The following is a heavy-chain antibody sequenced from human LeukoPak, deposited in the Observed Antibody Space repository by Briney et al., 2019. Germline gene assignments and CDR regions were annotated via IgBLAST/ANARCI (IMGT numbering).Heavy chain of an antibody. CDR2: IKQDGSEK. CDR3: AREGIDSSGYYSYFDY. CDR1: GFTFSSYW. D-gene: IGHD3-22*01. J-gene: IGHJ4*02. V-gene: IGHV3-7*01. Sequence: PGGSLRLSCAASGFTFSSYWMSWVRQAPGKGLEWVANIKQDGSEKYYVDSVKGRFTISRDNAKNSLYLQMNSLRAGDTAVYYCAREGIDSSGYYSYFDYWGQGTLVTVSS.